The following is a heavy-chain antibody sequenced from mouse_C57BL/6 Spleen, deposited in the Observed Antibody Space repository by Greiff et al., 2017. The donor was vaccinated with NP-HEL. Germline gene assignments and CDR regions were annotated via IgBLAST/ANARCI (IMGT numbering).Heavy chain of an antibody. CDR3: ARDSSDYAMDH. D-gene: IGHD3-2*02. Sequence: GTQRPGQGLEGTGDINTSEGGTNYKEKCKGKARLTVDKPSSTTYMQLSKLTSEDYAVYYCARDSSDYAMDHWGKGTSVTVSS. V-gene: IGHV1-53*01. J-gene: IGHJ4*01. CDR2: INTSEGGT.